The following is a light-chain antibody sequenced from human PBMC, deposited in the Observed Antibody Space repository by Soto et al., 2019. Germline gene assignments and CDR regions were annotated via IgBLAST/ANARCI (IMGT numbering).Light chain of an antibody. Sequence: SVRTQPACVSVSTGESITISCTETSSDVGGYNYVSWYQQRPGKAPKLMIYEVSNRPSGVSNRFSGSKSGNTASLTISGLQAEDEADYYCSSYASSSTYVFGSGTKVTVL. CDR1: SSDVGGYNY. V-gene: IGLV2-14*01. J-gene: IGLJ1*01. CDR3: SSYASSSTYV. CDR2: EVS.